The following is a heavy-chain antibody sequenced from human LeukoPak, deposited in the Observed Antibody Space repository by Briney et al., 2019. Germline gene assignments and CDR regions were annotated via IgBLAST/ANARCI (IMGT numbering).Heavy chain of an antibody. CDR3: AKDIEIVGARPTFDY. CDR1: GFTFDYYA. V-gene: IGHV3-9*01. J-gene: IGHJ4*02. Sequence: SGGPLRLSCAASGFTFDYYARHWLRQAPGKGLKWVSGISWNSGSIGYADSVKGRFTISRDNAKNSLYLQMNSLRAEDTALYYCAKDIEIVGARPTFDYWGQGTLVTVSS. CDR2: ISWNSGSI. D-gene: IGHD1-26*01.